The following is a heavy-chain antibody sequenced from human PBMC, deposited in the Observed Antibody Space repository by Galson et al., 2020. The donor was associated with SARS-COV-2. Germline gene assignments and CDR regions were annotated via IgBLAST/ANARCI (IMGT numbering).Heavy chain of an antibody. Sequence: TGGSLRLSRAASGFTFSSYAMHWVRQAPGKGLEWVAVISYDGSNKYYADSVKGRFTISRDNSKNTLYLQMNSLRAEDTAVYYCARDLLTTVTGYGMDVWGQGTTVTVSS. D-gene: IGHD4-4*01. CDR2: ISYDGSNK. J-gene: IGHJ6*02. V-gene: IGHV3-30*04. CDR1: GFTFSSYA. CDR3: ARDLLTTVTGYGMDV.